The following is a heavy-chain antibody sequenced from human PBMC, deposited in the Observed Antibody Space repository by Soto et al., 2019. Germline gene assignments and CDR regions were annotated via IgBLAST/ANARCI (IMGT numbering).Heavy chain of an antibody. V-gene: IGHV1-18*01. CDR3: ARHWNCSNTRCQNCFDP. Sequence: QVQLVQSGAEVTEPGASVKVSCKASGYTFISYGVSWVRQAPGQGLEWMGWISGNTGKTNYAQKLQGRVTMTTDTSTTTADMELRSLRSDDTAVYYCARHWNCSNTRCQNCFDPWGQGTLVTVSS. J-gene: IGHJ5*02. CDR1: GYTFISYG. D-gene: IGHD2-2*01. CDR2: ISGNTGKT.